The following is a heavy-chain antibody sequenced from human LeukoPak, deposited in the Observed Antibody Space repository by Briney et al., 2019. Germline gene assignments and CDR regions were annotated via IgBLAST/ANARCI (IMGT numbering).Heavy chain of an antibody. CDR1: GYTFTSYA. CDR3: ARDSGSGNNDY. V-gene: IGHV1-3*01. Sequence: ASVKVSCKASGYTFTSYAMHWVRQAPGQRLAWMGWISAGNGNTKYSQNFQGRVTFISNTSATTAFMELSSLRSEDAAVYYCARDSGSGNNDYWGQGTLVTVSS. J-gene: IGHJ4*02. CDR2: ISAGNGNT. D-gene: IGHD1-26*01.